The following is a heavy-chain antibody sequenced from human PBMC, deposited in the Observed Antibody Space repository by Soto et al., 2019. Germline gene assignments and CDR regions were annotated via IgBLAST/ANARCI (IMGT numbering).Heavy chain of an antibody. CDR2: ISAYNGNT. J-gene: IGHJ2*01. CDR3: ARWTYGDYVRYFDL. D-gene: IGHD4-17*01. Sequence: ASVKVSCKASGYTFTSYGISWVRQAPGQGLEWMGWISAYNGNTNYAQRLQGRVTMTTDTSTSTAYMELRSLRSDDTAVYYCARWTYGDYVRYFDLWGRGTLVTVSS. V-gene: IGHV1-18*01. CDR1: GYTFTSYG.